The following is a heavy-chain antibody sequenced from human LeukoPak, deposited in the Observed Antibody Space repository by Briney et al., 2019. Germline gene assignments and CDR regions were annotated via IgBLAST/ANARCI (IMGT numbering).Heavy chain of an antibody. V-gene: IGHV1-18*01. CDR3: ARDSVTGSDYGGHYYFDY. Sequence: ASVKVSCKASGYTFTSYGISWVRQAPGQGLEWMGWISAYNGNTNYAQKLQGRVTMTTDTSTSTAYVELRSLRSDDTAVYYCARDSVTGSDYGGHYYFDYWGQGTLVTVSS. D-gene: IGHD4-23*01. J-gene: IGHJ4*02. CDR2: ISAYNGNT. CDR1: GYTFTSYG.